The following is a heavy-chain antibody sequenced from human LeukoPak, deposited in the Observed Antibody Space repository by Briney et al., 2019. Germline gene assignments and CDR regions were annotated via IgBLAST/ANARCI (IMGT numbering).Heavy chain of an antibody. V-gene: IGHV3-48*02. CDR2: ISSSSSTI. CDR1: GFTFSSYS. Sequence: GGSLRLSCAASGFTFSSYSINWVRQAPGRGLEWVSYISSSSSTIYYADAVKGRFTISRDNAKNSLYLQMNSLKDEDTAVYYCGSPRTFSGRNVLDMWGQGTMVTVSS. D-gene: IGHD3-10*02. J-gene: IGHJ3*02. CDR3: GSPRTFSGRNVLDM.